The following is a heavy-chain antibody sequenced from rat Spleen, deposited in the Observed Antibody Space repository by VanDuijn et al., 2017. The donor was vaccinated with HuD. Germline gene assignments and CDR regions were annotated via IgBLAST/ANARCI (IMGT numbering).Heavy chain of an antibody. V-gene: IGHV5-17*01. CDR2: IIYDGSST. Sequence: EVQLVESGGGLVQPGRSLKFSCAASGFTFSDYAMAWVRQAPKKGLEWVANIIYDGSSTYYRDSVKGRFTISRDNAKSTLYLQMDSLRSEDTATYYCATTYFGYGYFDYWGQGVMVTVSS. CDR1: GFTFSDYA. J-gene: IGHJ2*01. CDR3: ATTYFGYGYFDY. D-gene: IGHD1-7*01.